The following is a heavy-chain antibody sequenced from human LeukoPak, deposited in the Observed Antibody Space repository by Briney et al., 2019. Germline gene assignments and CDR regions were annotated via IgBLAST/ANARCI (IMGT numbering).Heavy chain of an antibody. CDR2: IYYSGST. Sequence: SETLSLTCTVSGGSISSGAYYWSWIRQPPGKGLEWIGYIYYSGSTYYNTSLKSRVNVSVDTSTNQFSLKLSSVTGADPAVYYCAGRSVASDAFDIWGEGTMVTVSS. CDR3: AGRSVASDAFDI. D-gene: IGHD4-23*01. V-gene: IGHV4-30-4*01. J-gene: IGHJ3*02. CDR1: GGSISSGAYY.